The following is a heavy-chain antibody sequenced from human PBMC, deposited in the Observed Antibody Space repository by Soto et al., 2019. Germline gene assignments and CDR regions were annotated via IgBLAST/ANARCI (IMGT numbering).Heavy chain of an antibody. CDR3: ASHYHDYGAPFDY. V-gene: IGHV4-59*08. Sequence: SETLSLTCTVSGGSISSYYWSWIRQPPGKGLEWIGYIYYSGSTNYNPSLKSRVTISVDTSKNQFSLKLSSVTAADTAVYYCASHYHDYGAPFDYWGQGNLVTVSS. J-gene: IGHJ4*02. CDR1: GGSISSYY. D-gene: IGHD4-17*01. CDR2: IYYSGST.